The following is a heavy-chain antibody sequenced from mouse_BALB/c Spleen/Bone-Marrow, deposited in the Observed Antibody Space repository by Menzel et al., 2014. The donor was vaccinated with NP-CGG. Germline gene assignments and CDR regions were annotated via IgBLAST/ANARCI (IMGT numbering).Heavy chain of an antibody. D-gene: IGHD2-3*01. V-gene: IGHV1-14*01. CDR1: GYTFTSYV. J-gene: IGHJ1*01. CDR3: ASHDGYYVGWYFDV. CDR2: IIPYNDGT. Sequence: EVQLQQSGPELVKPGTSVKMSCKASGYTFTSYVMHWVKQKPGQGLEWIGYIIPYNDGTKYNEKFKGKATLTSDKSSSTAYMELSSLTSEDSAVCYCASHDGYYVGWYFDVWGAGTTVTVSS.